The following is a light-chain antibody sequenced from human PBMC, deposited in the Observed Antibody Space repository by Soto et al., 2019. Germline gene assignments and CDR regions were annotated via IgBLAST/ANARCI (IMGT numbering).Light chain of an antibody. V-gene: IGKV3-15*01. J-gene: IGKJ1*01. CDR2: GAS. Sequence: EIVLTQSPVTLSLSPGERATLSCRASQSVSSYLAWYQHKPGQAPRLLIYGASTRATGIPARFSGSGSGTEFTLTISSLQSEDFAVYYCQQYNNWPPWTFGQGTKVDIK. CDR3: QQYNNWPPWT. CDR1: QSVSSY.